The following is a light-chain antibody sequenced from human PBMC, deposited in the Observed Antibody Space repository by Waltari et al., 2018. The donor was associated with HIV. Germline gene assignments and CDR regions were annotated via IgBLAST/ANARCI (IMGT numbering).Light chain of an antibody. V-gene: IGLV2-14*03. CDR3: ASYTSSSTL. J-gene: IGLJ2*01. CDR2: EVT. Sequence: QSALTQPASVSGSPGQSITISCTGTRSDVGGYNFVSWFQQHPGKAPKLMIYEVTHRPSGVSNRFSGSKSGNTASLTISGLQADDEADYYCASYTSSSTLFGGGTKLTVL. CDR1: RSDVGGYNF.